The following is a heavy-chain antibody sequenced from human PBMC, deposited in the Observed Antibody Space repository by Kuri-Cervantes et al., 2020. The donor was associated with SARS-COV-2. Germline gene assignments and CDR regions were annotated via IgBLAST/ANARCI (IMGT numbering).Heavy chain of an antibody. CDR2: INPSGGST. CDR1: GYTFTSYY. CDR3: ARTRIAAAGTDAFDI. Sequence: ASVKVSCRASGYTFTSYYMHWVRQASGQGLEWMGIINPSGGSTSHAQKFQGRVTMTRDTSTSTVYVELSSLRSEDTAVYYCARTRIAAAGTDAFDIWGQRTMVTVSS. D-gene: IGHD6-13*01. V-gene: IGHV1-46*01. J-gene: IGHJ3*02.